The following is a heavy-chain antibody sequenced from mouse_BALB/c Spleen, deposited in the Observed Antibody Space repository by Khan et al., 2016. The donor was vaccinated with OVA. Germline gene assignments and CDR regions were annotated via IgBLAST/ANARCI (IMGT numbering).Heavy chain of an antibody. J-gene: IGHJ2*01. V-gene: IGHV1-77*01. CDR1: GYTFTDYY. D-gene: IGHD1-2*01. Sequence: QVQLQQSGAELARPGASVKLSCKASGYTFTDYYINWVKQRTGQGLEWIGDIYPGSGNPYYNEKFKGKATLTADKSSSTAYIHLSSLTSEDSAGYFCARGDYGLYYFDYWGQGTTLTVSS. CDR2: IYPGSGNP. CDR3: ARGDYGLYYFDY.